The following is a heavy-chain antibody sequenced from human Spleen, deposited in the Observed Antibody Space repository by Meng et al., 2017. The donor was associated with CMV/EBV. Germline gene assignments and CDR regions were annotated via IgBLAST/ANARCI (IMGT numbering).Heavy chain of an antibody. J-gene: IGHJ2*01. CDR1: FHSSCST. Sequence: FHSSCSTMHWVRQASGKGLEWLGRIRSKGYNYAAAYAPSVKGRFTISRDDSKNTAYLQMNSLKTEDTAIYYCSRQGPYSSPSDWYFDLWGRGTLVTVSS. D-gene: IGHD6-6*01. CDR3: SRQGPYSSPSDWYFDL. CDR2: IRSKGYNYAA. V-gene: IGHV3-73*01.